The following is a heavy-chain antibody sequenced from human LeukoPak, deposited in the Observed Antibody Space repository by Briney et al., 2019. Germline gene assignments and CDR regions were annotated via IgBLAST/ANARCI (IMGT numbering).Heavy chain of an antibody. V-gene: IGHV6-1*01. D-gene: IGHD6-13*01. J-gene: IGHJ4*02. CDR2: TYYRSQWYY. CDR3: ARERSSWYYLDY. CDR1: GDSVSSNIAT. Sequence: SQTLPLTCVISGDSVSSNIATWNCIRQSPSRGLEWLGRTYYRSQWYYDYAVSVRSRITINPDTSKNQFSLQLSSVTPEDTAVYFCARERSSWYYLDYWGQGMLVTVSS.